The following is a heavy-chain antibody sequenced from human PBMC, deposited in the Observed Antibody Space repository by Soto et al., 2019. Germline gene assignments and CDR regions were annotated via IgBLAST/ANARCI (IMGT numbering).Heavy chain of an antibody. CDR2: INHSGST. J-gene: IGHJ4*02. Sequence: PSETLSLTCAVYGGSFSGYYWSWIRQPPWKGLEWIGEINHSGSTNYNPSLKSRVTISVDTSKNQFSLKLSSVTAADTAVYYCAGAYGYYFDYWGQGTRVTVYS. CDR3: AGAYGYYFDY. D-gene: IGHD4-17*01. V-gene: IGHV4-34*01. CDR1: GGSFSGYY.